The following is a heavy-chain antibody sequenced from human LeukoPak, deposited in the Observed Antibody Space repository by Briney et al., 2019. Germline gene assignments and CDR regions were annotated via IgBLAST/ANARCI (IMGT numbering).Heavy chain of an antibody. CDR3: AADRGYSSSWHRIFDAFDI. D-gene: IGHD6-13*01. CDR1: GFTFTSSA. J-gene: IGHJ3*02. CDR2: IVVGSGNT. V-gene: IGHV1-58*01. Sequence: SVKVSCKASGFTFTSSAVQWVRQARGQRLEWIGWIVVGSGNTNYAQKFQERVTITRGMSTSTAYMELSSLRFEDTAVYYCAADRGYSSSWHRIFDAFDIWGQGTMVTVSS.